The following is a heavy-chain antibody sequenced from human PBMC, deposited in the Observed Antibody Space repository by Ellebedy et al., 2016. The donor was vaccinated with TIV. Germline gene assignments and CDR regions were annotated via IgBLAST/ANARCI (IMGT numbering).Heavy chain of an antibody. V-gene: IGHV3-11*04. J-gene: IGHJ3*02. Sequence: PGGSLRLSCAASGFTFRDYYMSRIRQAPGKGLEWVSYISSGGSTMKYAASAKGRFTISRDNADNSLYLQMNSLRADDTAVYYCARDRTGVLDIWGQGTMVTVSS. CDR3: ARDRTGVLDI. CDR1: GFTFRDYY. CDR2: ISSGGSTM. D-gene: IGHD3-10*01.